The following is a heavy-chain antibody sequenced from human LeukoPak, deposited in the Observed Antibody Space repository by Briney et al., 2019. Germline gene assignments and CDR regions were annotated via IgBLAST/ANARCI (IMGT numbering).Heavy chain of an antibody. CDR1: GFTFSSYS. V-gene: IGHV3-48*02. J-gene: IGHJ4*02. CDR2: ISSSSTM. Sequence: GGSLRLSCAASGFTFSSYSISWVRQAPGKGLEWVSYISSSSTMSYADSVKGRFAISRDNANNSLYLQMSSLRDEDTAVYYCARGGTSSSLAYWGQGTLVTVSP. CDR3: ARGGTSSSLAY. D-gene: IGHD4-23*01.